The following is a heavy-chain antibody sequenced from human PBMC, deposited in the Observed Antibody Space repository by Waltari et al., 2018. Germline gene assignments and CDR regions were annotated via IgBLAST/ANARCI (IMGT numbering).Heavy chain of an antibody. Sequence: QVQLVQSGAEVKKPGSSVKVSCKASGGTFRSYAICWVRQAPGQGIEWMGGIIPIFGTANYAQKFQGRVTITADESTSTAYMELSSLRSEDKAVYYCARDCSGGSCYDYWGQGTLVTVSS. CDR3: ARDCSGGSCYDY. J-gene: IGHJ4*02. CDR2: IIPIFGTA. V-gene: IGHV1-69*13. CDR1: GGTFRSYA. D-gene: IGHD2-15*01.